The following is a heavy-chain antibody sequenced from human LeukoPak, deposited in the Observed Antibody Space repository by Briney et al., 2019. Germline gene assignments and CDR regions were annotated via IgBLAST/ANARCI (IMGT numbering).Heavy chain of an antibody. Sequence: PETLSLTCAVYGGSFSGYYWTWIRQPPGKGLEWIGEINHSGSTNYNPSLKSRVTISVDTSKNQFSLKLSSVTVADTAVYYCARERPYGDYFDYWGQGTLVTVSS. CDR3: ARERPYGDYFDY. CDR2: INHSGST. J-gene: IGHJ4*02. V-gene: IGHV4-34*01. CDR1: GGSFSGYY. D-gene: IGHD4-17*01.